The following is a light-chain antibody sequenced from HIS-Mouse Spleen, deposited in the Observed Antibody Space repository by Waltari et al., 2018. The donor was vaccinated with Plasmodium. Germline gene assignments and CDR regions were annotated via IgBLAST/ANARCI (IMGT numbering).Light chain of an antibody. Sequence: SYELTQPPSVSVSPRHTPRPPCSVDPLPKKYAYWYQQKSGQAPVLVIYEDSKRPSGIPERFSGSSSGTMATLTISGAQVEDEADYYCYSTDSSGNHRVFGGGTKLTVL. CDR2: EDS. V-gene: IGLV3-10*01. J-gene: IGLJ3*02. CDR1: PLPKKY. CDR3: YSTDSSGNHRV.